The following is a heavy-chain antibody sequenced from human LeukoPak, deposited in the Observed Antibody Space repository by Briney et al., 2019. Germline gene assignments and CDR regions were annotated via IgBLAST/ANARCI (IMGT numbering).Heavy chain of an antibody. CDR1: GGSFSGYY. J-gene: IGHJ4*02. Sequence: SETLSLTCAVYGGSFSGYYWSWIRQPPGKGLEWIGEINHSGSTNYNPSLKSRVTISVDTSKNQFSLKLSSVTAADTAVYYCAVGDAGFDYWGQETLVTVSS. V-gene: IGHV4-34*01. CDR3: AVGDAGFDY. CDR2: INHSGST.